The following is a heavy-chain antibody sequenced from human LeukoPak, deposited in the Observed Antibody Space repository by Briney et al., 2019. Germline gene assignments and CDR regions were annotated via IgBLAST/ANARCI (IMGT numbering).Heavy chain of an antibody. D-gene: IGHD3-16*01. Sequence: PGGSLRLSCAASGFTVSNNYMTWVRQAPGKGLEWVANIKEDESITYYVASVKGRFTISRDNAKNSLYLQMNSLRVEDTAVYYCARRGLPDRWGQGILVTVSS. V-gene: IGHV3-7*01. J-gene: IGHJ5*02. CDR2: IKEDESIT. CDR3: ARRGLPDR. CDR1: GFTVSNNY.